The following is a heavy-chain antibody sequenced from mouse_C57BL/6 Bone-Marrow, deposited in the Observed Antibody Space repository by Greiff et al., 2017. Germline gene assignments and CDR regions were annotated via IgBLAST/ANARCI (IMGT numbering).Heavy chain of an antibody. CDR2: IRNKANGYTT. CDR3: ARTQVVYFDY. D-gene: IGHD1-1*01. J-gene: IGHJ2*01. CDR1: GFTFTDYY. V-gene: IGHV7-3*01. Sequence: EVMLVESGGGLVQPGGSLSLSCAASGFTFTDYYMSWVRQPPGKALEWLGFIRNKANGYTTEYSASVKGRFTISRDNSQSILYLQMNALRAEDSTTYYYARTQVVYFDYWGQGTTLTVSS.